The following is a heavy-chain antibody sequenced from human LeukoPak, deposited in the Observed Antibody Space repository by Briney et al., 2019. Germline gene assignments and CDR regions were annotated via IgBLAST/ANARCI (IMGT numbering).Heavy chain of an antibody. V-gene: IGHV1-69*05. J-gene: IGHJ6*03. CDR2: IIPSFGTA. CDR3: ARAPPVPAGAIYYYMDV. CDR1: GGTFSSYA. D-gene: IGHD2-2*01. Sequence: SVKVSCKASGGTFSSYAISWVRQAPGQGLEWMGGIIPSFGTANYAQKFQGRVTITTHESTSTAYMEPTTLRPEATALYYCARAPPVPAGAIYYYMDVWGKGTTVTVSS.